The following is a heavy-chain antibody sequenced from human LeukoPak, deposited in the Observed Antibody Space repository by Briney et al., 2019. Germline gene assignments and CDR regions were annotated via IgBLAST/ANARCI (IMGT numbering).Heavy chain of an antibody. CDR3: AREGRVGATYYFDY. CDR2: IKQDGSEK. CDR1: GFTFSSYW. J-gene: IGHJ4*02. Sequence: GGSLRLSCAASGFTFSSYWMSLVRQAPGKGLEWVANIKQDGSEKYYVDSVKGRFTISRDNAKNSLYLQMNSLRAEDTAVYYCAREGRVGATYYFDYWGQGTLVTVSS. V-gene: IGHV3-7*01. D-gene: IGHD1-26*01.